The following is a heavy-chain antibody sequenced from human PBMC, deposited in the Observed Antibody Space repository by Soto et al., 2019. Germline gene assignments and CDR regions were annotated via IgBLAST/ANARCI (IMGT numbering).Heavy chain of an antibody. D-gene: IGHD1-1*01. V-gene: IGHV4-4*07. J-gene: IGHJ5*02. CDR2: XYXXGXT. Sequence: SETLSLTCTVSGASISGFYWSWIRKSAGKGLEXIGXXYXXGXTXXXPXXXRRVMMSVDTSKKQFSLKLRSVTAADTAVYYCVRDGTKTLRDWFDPWGQGISVTVSS. CDR3: VRDGTKTLRDWFDP. CDR1: GASISGFY.